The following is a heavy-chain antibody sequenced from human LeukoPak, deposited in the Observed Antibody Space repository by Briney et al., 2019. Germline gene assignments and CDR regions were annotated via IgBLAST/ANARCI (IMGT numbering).Heavy chain of an antibody. CDR1: GFTFTSYG. J-gene: IGHJ4*02. CDR2: ISFDGSNK. D-gene: IGHD5-18*01. V-gene: IGHV3-30*18. Sequence: PGGSLRLSCAASGFTFTSYGMHWVRQAPGKGLEGVALISFDGSNKSYADSVKGRFTIYRDNSKNTLYLQMNSLRSEDTAVYYCAKESSEYIYGYCNYWGQGTLVTVPS. CDR3: AKESSEYIYGYCNY.